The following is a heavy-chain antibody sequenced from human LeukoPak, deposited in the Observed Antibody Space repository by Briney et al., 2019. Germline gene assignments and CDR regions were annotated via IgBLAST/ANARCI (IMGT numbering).Heavy chain of an antibody. CDR1: GFTFDDYA. V-gene: IGHV3-43*02. CDR3: AREYRTAYFDY. D-gene: IGHD2-2*01. Sequence: PGGSLRLSCAASGFTFDDYAMHWVRQAPGKGLEWVSLISGDGGSTYYADSVKGRFTISRDNAKNSLYLQMNSLRAEDTAVYYCAREYRTAYFDYWGQGTLVTVSS. CDR2: ISGDGGST. J-gene: IGHJ4*02.